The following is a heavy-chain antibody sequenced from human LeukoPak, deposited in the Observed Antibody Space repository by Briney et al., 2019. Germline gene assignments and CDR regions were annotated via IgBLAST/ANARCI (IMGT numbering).Heavy chain of an antibody. Sequence: SETLSLTCSVSGGSTTGYFWTWIRQPPGKGPEWIGYVYYSGSTNYNPSLKSRVTISVDTSKNQFSLKLSSVTAADTAVYYCARQHSSGSLWWFDPWGQGTLVTVSS. J-gene: IGHJ5*02. CDR2: VYYSGST. D-gene: IGHD6-19*01. V-gene: IGHV4-59*08. CDR3: ARQHSSGSLWWFDP. CDR1: GGSTTGYF.